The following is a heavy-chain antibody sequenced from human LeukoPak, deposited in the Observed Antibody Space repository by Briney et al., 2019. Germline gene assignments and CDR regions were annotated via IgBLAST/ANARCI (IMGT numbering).Heavy chain of an antibody. V-gene: IGHV1-2*02. Sequence: GASVKVSCKASGYTFTGYYMHWVRQAPGQGLEWMGWINPNSGGTNYAQKFQGRVTMTRDTYISTAYMELSRLRSDDTAVYYCARATKVTPSFDYWGQGTLVTVSS. D-gene: IGHD4-23*01. CDR2: INPNSGGT. J-gene: IGHJ4*02. CDR1: GYTFTGYY. CDR3: ARATKVTPSFDY.